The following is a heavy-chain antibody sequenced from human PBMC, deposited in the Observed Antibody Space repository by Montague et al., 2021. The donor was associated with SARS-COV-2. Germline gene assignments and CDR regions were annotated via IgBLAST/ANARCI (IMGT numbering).Heavy chain of an antibody. D-gene: IGHD1-26*01. V-gene: IGHV3-21*01. CDR2: ISSSSSYI. Sequence: SLRLSCAASGFTFSSYSMNWVRQAPGEGLEWVSSISSSSSYIYYADSVKGRFTISRDNAKNSLYLQMNSLRAEDTAVYYCARDLGAANWGVYYGMDVWGQGTTVTVSS. CDR1: GFTFSSYS. CDR3: ARDLGAANWGVYYGMDV. J-gene: IGHJ6*02.